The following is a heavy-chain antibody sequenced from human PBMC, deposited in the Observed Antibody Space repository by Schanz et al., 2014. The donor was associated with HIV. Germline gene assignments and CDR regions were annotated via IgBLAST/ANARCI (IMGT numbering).Heavy chain of an antibody. CDR2: ISYDGSNK. J-gene: IGHJ6*02. CDR1: GFTFSSYG. V-gene: IGHV3-30*19. CDR3: ARGEAITSYYHYYGMDV. Sequence: QVQLVESGGGVVQPGRSLRLSCAASGFTFSSYGMHWVRQAPGKGLEWVAVISYDGSNKYYADSVKGRFTISRDNSKNTLYLQMNSLRAEDTAVYYCARGEAITSYYHYYGMDVWGQGTTVTVSS. D-gene: IGHD1-20*01.